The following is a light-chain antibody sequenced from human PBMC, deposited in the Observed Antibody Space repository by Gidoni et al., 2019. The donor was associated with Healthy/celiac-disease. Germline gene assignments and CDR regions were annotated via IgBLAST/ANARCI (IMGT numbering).Light chain of an antibody. CDR3: MQGTHWPPYMYT. J-gene: IGKJ2*01. CDR2: KVS. Sequence: DVVMTQSTLSLPVTLGQPASISCRSSQSLVHSDGNTYLNWFQQRPGQSPRLLLYKVSNRDSGVPDRFSGSVSGTDFTLKISRVEAEDVGVYYCMQGTHWPPYMYTFGQGTKLEIK. CDR1: QSLVHSDGNTY. V-gene: IGKV2-30*02.